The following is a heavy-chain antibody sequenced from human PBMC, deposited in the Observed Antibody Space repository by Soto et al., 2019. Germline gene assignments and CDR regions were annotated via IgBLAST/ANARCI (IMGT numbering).Heavy chain of an antibody. CDR3: ARDPKYCSGDSCYS. J-gene: IGHJ4*02. V-gene: IGHV3-23*01. D-gene: IGHD2-15*01. Sequence: GGSLRLSCAASGFTFSNYAMSWVRQAPGKGLEWVSSISNSGGSTFYADSVKGRFTISRDNSKNTLYLQVNSLRAEDTAVYYCARDPKYCSGDSCYSWGQGTLVTVSS. CDR1: GFTFSNYA. CDR2: ISNSGGST.